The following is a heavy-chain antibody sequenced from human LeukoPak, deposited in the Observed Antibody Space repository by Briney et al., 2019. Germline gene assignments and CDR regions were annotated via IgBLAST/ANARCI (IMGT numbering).Heavy chain of an antibody. CDR2: IYYSGST. V-gene: IGHV4-39*01. D-gene: IGHD3-16*01. CDR1: VGSVSIRTYY. Sequence: PSETLSLTCTVSVGSVSIRTYYWGWIRDPPAQGPKCGGTIYYSGSTYYNPSLKSRVTISVDTSKNQFSLKLSSVTAADTAFYYCARHTWRLTPPHWFDPWGQGTQVTVSS. CDR3: ARHTWRLTPPHWFDP. J-gene: IGHJ5*02.